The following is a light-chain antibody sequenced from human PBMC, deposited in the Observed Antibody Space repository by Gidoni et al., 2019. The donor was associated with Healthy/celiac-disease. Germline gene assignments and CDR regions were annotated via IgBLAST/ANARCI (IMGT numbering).Light chain of an antibody. CDR3: QQYYSTPRT. Sequence: ILMTQSPYSLAVSLGERATINCKSSQSVLYSSNNKNYLAWYQQKPGQPPKLLIYWASTRESGVPDRFSGSGSGTDFTLTISSLQAEDVAVYYCQQYYSTPRTFGQGTKLEIK. CDR2: WAS. J-gene: IGKJ2*01. CDR1: QSVLYSSNNKNY. V-gene: IGKV4-1*01.